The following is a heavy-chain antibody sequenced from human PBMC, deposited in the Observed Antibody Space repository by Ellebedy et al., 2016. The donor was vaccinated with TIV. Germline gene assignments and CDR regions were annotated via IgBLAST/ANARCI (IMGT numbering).Heavy chain of an antibody. D-gene: IGHD3-3*01. J-gene: IGHJ4*02. Sequence: GESLKISCAASGFTFSSYGMHWVRQAPGKGLEWVAVIWYDGSNKYYADSVKGRFTISRDNSKNTLYLQMNSLRAEDTAVYYCARSRLRFLEWLDYWGQGTLVTVSS. CDR2: IWYDGSNK. CDR3: ARSRLRFLEWLDY. V-gene: IGHV3-33*01. CDR1: GFTFSSYG.